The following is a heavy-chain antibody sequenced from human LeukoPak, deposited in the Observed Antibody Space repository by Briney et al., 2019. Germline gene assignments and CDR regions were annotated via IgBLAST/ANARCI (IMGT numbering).Heavy chain of an antibody. CDR2: ISYDGSNK. V-gene: IGHV3-30-3*01. D-gene: IGHD3-10*01. J-gene: IGHJ3*02. Sequence: PGRSLRLSCAASGFTFSSYAMHWVRQAPGKGLEWVAVISYDGSNKYYADSVKGRFTISRDNSKNTLYLQMNSLRAEDTAVYYCAREVRNLGGWYAFDIWGQGTMVTVSS. CDR1: GFTFSSYA. CDR3: AREVRNLGGWYAFDI.